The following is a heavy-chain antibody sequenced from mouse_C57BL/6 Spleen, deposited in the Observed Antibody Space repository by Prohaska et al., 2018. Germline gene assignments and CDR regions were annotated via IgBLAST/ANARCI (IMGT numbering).Heavy chain of an antibody. CDR1: GYTFTTYG. J-gene: IGHJ2*01. CDR3: ARNYFDY. V-gene: IGHV9-3*01. CDR2: INTYSGVP. Sequence: QIQLVQSGPELKKPGETVKISCKASGYTFTTYGMSWVKQAPGKGLKWMGWINTYSGVPTYADDFKGRFAFSLETSASTAYLQINNLKNEDTATYFCARNYFDYWGQGTTLTVSS.